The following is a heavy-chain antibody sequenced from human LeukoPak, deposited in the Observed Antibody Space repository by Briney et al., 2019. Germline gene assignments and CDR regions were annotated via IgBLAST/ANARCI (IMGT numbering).Heavy chain of an antibody. D-gene: IGHD3-3*01. Sequence: PSETLSLTCAVYGGSFSGYYWSWIRQPPGKGLEWIGYIYYSGSTNYNPSLKSRVTISVDTSKNQFSLKLSSVTAADTAVYYCARQGGYDFWSGYYAHDAFDIWGQGTMVTVSS. J-gene: IGHJ3*02. V-gene: IGHV4-59*08. CDR1: GGSFSGYY. CDR3: ARQGGYDFWSGYYAHDAFDI. CDR2: IYYSGST.